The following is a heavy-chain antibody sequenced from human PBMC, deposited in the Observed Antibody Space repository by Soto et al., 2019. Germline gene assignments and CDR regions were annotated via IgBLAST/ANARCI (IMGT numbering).Heavy chain of an antibody. CDR3: AKDLDYGGNSDLFAP. D-gene: IGHD4-17*01. J-gene: IGHJ5*02. CDR2: FDPEDGET. CDR1: GYTLTELS. V-gene: IGHV1-24*01. Sequence: GASVKVSCKVSGYTLTELSMHWVRQAPGKGLEWMGGFDPEDGETIYAQKFQGRVTMTEDTSTDTAYMELSSLKASDTAMYYCAKDLDYGGNSDLFAPWGQGTLVTVSS.